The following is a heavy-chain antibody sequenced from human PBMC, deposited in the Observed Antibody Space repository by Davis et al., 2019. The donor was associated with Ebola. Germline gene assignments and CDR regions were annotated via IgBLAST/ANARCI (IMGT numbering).Heavy chain of an antibody. J-gene: IGHJ5*02. V-gene: IGHV4-61*05. CDR1: GGSISSSSYY. Sequence: SETLSLTCTVSGGSISSSSYYWSWIRQPPGKGLEWIGYIYYSGSTNYNPSLKSRVTISVDTSKNQFSLKLSSVTAADTAVYYCAGASRITMMSWGQGTLVTVSS. CDR2: IYYSGST. D-gene: IGHD3-22*01. CDR3: AGASRITMMS.